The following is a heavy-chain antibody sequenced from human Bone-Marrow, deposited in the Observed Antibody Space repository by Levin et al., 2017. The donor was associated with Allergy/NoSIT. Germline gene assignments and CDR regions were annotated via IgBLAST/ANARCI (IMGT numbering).Heavy chain of an antibody. CDR3: ARGFWALGGNYFDN. Sequence: ASVKVSCKASGYTFNDYYIYWLRQAPGQGPEWMGWINPKSGSKNFAQNFQGRVTMARDTSISTTYMELSGLTSDDTAVYYCARGFWALGGNYFDNWGQGTLVTVSS. V-gene: IGHV1-2*02. J-gene: IGHJ4*02. D-gene: IGHD2-15*01. CDR1: GYTFNDYY. CDR2: INPKSGSK.